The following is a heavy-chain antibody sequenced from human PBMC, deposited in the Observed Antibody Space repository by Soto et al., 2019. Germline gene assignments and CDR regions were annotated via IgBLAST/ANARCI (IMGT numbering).Heavy chain of an antibody. CDR2: INPRADST. J-gene: IGHJ4*02. CDR1: GYTLSDAN. CDR3: ARDLRAGGDY. D-gene: IGHD1-26*01. V-gene: IGHV1-46*01. Sequence: QVQLVQSGAEVKKPGASAKVSCKASGYTLSDANINWVRQAPGQGPEWMGIINPRADSTNYAQKFQGRVTLTRDTSTSTVYMELSSLRSEDTAVYYCARDLRAGGDYWGQGTLVTVSS.